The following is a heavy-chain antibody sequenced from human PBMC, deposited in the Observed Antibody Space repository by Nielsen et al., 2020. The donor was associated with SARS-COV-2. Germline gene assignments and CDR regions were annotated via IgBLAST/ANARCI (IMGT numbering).Heavy chain of an antibody. CDR1: GFIFDDYA. CDR2: ISWNSGSI. V-gene: IGHV3-9*01. D-gene: IGHD6-13*01. CDR3: ATGAAAGTGNYYYGMDV. Sequence: SLKISCAASGFIFDDYAMHWVRQAPGKGLEWVSGISWNSGSIGYADSVKGRFAISRDNAKNSLYLQMNSLRAEDTALYYCATGAAAGTGNYYYGMDVWGQGITVTVSS. J-gene: IGHJ6*02.